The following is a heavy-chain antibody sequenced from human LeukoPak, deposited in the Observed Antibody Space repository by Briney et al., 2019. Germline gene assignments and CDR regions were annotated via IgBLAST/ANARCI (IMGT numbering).Heavy chain of an antibody. CDR1: GFTFSSYG. CDR2: ISYDGSNK. D-gene: IGHD4-17*01. CDR3: AKEPRDYGYFDY. V-gene: IGHV3-30*18. J-gene: IGHJ4*02. Sequence: GWSLILSCAASGFTFSSYGMHWVRQAPGKGLEWVAVISYDGSNKYYADSVKGRFTISRDNSKNTLYLQMNSLRAEDTAVYYCAKEPRDYGYFDYWGQGTLVTVSS.